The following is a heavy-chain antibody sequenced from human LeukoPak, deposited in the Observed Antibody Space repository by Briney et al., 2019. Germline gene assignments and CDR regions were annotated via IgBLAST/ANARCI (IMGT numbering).Heavy chain of an antibody. CDR1: GFTFSSYE. Sequence: GGSLRLSCAASGFTFSSYEMNWVRQAPGKGLEWVSYISTSASTIYYADSVKGRFTSSRDNAKNSLYLQMNSLRAEDTAVYYCARRGTSRSSYYFDYRGQGTLVTVSS. V-gene: IGHV3-48*03. CDR3: ARRGTSRSSYYFDY. J-gene: IGHJ4*02. CDR2: ISTSASTI.